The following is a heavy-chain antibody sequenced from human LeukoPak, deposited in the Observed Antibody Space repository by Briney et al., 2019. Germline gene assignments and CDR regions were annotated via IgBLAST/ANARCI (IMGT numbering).Heavy chain of an antibody. CDR2: IWSDGSNQ. CDR1: GFSFGSFG. J-gene: IGHJ1*01. D-gene: IGHD6-13*01. Sequence: GGSLRLSCAASGFSFGSFGMHWVRQAPGKGLEWVAVIWSDGSNQYYADSVRGRFTISRDNPKDTLYLQMNSLRVEDTAVYYCARGEYSSSWHSEYFQHWGQGTLVTVSS. V-gene: IGHV3-33*01. CDR3: ARGEYSSSWHSEYFQH.